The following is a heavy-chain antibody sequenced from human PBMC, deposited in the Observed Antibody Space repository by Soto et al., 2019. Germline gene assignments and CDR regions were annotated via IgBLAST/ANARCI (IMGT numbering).Heavy chain of an antibody. Sequence: EVQLLESGGGLVQPGGSLRLSCAASGFTFSSYAMSWVRQAPGKGLEWVSAISGSGGSTYYADSVKGRFTNSRDNSKNTLYLQMNSLRAEDTAVYYCAKDAPYYGDYVSDFDYWGQGTLVTVSS. CDR3: AKDAPYYGDYVSDFDY. CDR2: ISGSGGST. V-gene: IGHV3-23*01. CDR1: GFTFSSYA. J-gene: IGHJ4*02. D-gene: IGHD4-17*01.